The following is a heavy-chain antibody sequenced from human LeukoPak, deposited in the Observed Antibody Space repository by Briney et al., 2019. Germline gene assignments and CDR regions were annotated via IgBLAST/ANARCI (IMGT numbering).Heavy chain of an antibody. V-gene: IGHV1-2*02. CDR2: ISPARGAT. CDR1: GYTFTGSY. D-gene: IGHD1-1*01. CDR3: LNEHGG. Sequence: ASVKVSCKASGYTFTGSYMHWVRQAPGQGFEWIGWISPARGATKYAQNFQGRVTLTTDTSITTAYMELSSLTSDDTASYYCLNEHGGWGQGTPVTVSS. J-gene: IGHJ4*02.